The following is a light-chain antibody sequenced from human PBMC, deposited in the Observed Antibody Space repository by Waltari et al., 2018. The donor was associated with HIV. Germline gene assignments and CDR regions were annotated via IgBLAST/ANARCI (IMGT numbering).Light chain of an antibody. CDR3: EAWDSTLKETL. CDR2: RNY. V-gene: IGLV1-47*01. CDR1: TSNIENPW. J-gene: IGLJ3*02. Sequence: QSVLTQPPSASGTPGQTVTISCSGSTSNIENPWVYWYQQLPGTAPKLLIYRNYKRPSGVPERFSVSKSGASASLVISGLRSEDEADYYCEAWDSTLKETLFGGGTKLTVL.